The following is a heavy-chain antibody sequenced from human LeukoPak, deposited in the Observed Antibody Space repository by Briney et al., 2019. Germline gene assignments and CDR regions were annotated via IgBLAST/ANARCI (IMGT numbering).Heavy chain of an antibody. Sequence: GESLKISCKGSGYSFTSYWIGWVRPMPGKGLERMGIIYPGDSDTRYSPSFQGPVTISPDKSISTTYLQWSSLKASDTAMYYCARTGATKGLDYWGQGTLVTVSS. CDR1: GYSFTSYW. CDR2: IYPGDSDT. J-gene: IGHJ4*02. CDR3: ARTGATKGLDY. D-gene: IGHD1-26*01. V-gene: IGHV5-51*01.